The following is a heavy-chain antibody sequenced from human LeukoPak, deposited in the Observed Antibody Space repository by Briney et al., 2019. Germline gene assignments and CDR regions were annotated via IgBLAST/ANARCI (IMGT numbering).Heavy chain of an antibody. J-gene: IGHJ6*03. Sequence: ASVKVSCKASGGTFSSYAISWVRQAPGQGLEWMGGIIPIFGTANYAQKFQGRVTITTDESTSTAYMELSSLRSEDTAVYYCARSGIQLWSTQRHYYYYMDVWGKGTTVTVSS. CDR3: ARSGIQLWSTQRHYYYYMDV. CDR2: IIPIFGTA. V-gene: IGHV1-69*05. CDR1: GGTFSSYA. D-gene: IGHD5-18*01.